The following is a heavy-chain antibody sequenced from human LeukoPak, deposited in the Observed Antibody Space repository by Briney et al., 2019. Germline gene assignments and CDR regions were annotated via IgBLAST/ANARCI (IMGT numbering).Heavy chain of an antibody. CDR1: GFNFRDHW. D-gene: IGHD6-19*01. CDR3: AKNNGWFHLAQ. Sequence: GRSLRLSCAVSGFNFRDHWMDWVRQAPGKGLEWVGHIKTDGSETYYVDSLKGRFSISRDNTNNALYLQMNSLRVEDTAVYYCAKNNGWFHLAQWGQGTLVTVSS. J-gene: IGHJ4*02. V-gene: IGHV3-7*03. CDR2: IKTDGSET.